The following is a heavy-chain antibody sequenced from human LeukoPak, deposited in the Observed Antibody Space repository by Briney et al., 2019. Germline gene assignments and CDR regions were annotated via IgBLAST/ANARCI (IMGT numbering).Heavy chain of an antibody. CDR2: ISSSSSDI. CDR3: AREMNDRELDFYYGMDV. V-gene: IGHV3-21*01. Sequence: GGSLRLSCAASGFTFTSYTMNWVRQAPGKGLEWVSSISSSSSDISYADSLKGRFTISRDNANNLLYVQMNSLRAEDTAVYFCAREMNDRELDFYYGMDVWGQGTTVTVTS. J-gene: IGHJ6*02. D-gene: IGHD1-1*01. CDR1: GFTFTSYT.